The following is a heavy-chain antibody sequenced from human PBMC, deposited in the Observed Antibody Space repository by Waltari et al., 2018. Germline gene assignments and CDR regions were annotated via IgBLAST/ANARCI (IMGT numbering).Heavy chain of an antibody. V-gene: IGHV4-39*07. J-gene: IGHJ4*02. Sequence: QLQLQESGPGLVKPSETLSLTCTVSGGSISSSSYYWGWIRQPPGKGLEWIGSIYYSGSTYYNPSLKSRVTRSVDTSKNQFSLKLSSVTAADTAVYYCATRPMVKWLGFDYWGQGTLVTVSS. CDR3: ATRPMVKWLGFDY. CDR2: IYYSGST. D-gene: IGHD5-18*01. CDR1: GGSISSSSYY.